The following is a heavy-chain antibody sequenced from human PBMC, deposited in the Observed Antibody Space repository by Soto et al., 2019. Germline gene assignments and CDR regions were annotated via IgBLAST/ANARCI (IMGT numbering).Heavy chain of an antibody. Sequence: QVQLQESGPGLVKPSETLSLICTVSGDSVSGGGYYWTWIRQPPGKGLEWIGYISFTGDTTYNPSLKSRVNIAMHTSQNQFSLKLTSAAAANTALYYCSRGGHDYHSMIWGPGTLVTVSS. CDR3: SRGGHDYHSMI. D-gene: IGHD3-22*01. CDR2: ISFTGDT. CDR1: GDSVSGGGYY. J-gene: IGHJ4*02. V-gene: IGHV4-61*08.